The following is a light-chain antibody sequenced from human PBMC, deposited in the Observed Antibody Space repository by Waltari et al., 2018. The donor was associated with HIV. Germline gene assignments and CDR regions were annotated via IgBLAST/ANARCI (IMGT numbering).Light chain of an antibody. V-gene: IGLV2-11*01. Sequence: QSALTQPPSVSGSPGQSVTISCTGTRSDVGDYNYVSCYQQHPGKAPTLIIFAVSHRPSWVPDRVSGSKSGSTASLTISGLQTEDEADYFCCAYAAAHISYVFGSGTKVAVL. CDR3: CAYAAAHISYV. CDR2: AVS. J-gene: IGLJ1*01. CDR1: RSDVGDYNY.